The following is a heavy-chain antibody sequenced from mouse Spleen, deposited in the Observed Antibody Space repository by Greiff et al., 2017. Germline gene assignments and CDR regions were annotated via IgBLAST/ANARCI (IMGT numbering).Heavy chain of an antibody. V-gene: IGHV1-52*01. CDR2: IDPSDSET. CDR3: ARSGSSGYGY. CDR1: GYTFTSYW. J-gene: IGHJ2*01. D-gene: IGHD3-1*01. Sequence: VQLQQPGAELVRPGSSVKLSCKASGYTFTSYWMHWVKQRPIQGLEWIGNIDPSDSETHYNQKFKDKATLTVDKSSSTAYMQLSSLTSEDSAVYYCARSGSSGYGYWGQGTTLTVSS.